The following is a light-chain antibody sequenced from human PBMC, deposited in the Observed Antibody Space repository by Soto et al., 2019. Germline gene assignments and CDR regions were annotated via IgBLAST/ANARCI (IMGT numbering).Light chain of an antibody. V-gene: IGKV3-11*01. J-gene: IGKJ2*01. CDR3: HQRTNWPPRDT. CDR2: AAS. Sequence: DIVLTQSPATLSLSPGERATLSCRASQSVGTSLAWYQQRPGQAPRLLLSAASTRATGIPARFSGSGSGTDFTLTISSLQAEDVAVYYCHQRTNWPPRDTFGQGTKVDIK. CDR1: QSVGTS.